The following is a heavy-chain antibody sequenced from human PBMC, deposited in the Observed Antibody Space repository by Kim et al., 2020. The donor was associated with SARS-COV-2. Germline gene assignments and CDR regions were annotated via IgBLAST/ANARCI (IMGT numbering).Heavy chain of an antibody. V-gene: IGHV3-30-3*01. J-gene: IGHJ6*03. CDR3: ARDGVRHDSSGYYYGGAYYYYYMDV. Sequence: GGSLRLSCAASGFTFSSYAMHWVRQAPGKGLEWVAVISYDGSNKYYADSVKGRFTISRDNSKNTLYLQMNSLRAEDTAVYYCARDGVRHDSSGYYYGGAYYYYYMDVWGKGTTVTVSS. CDR1: GFTFSSYA. D-gene: IGHD3-22*01. CDR2: ISYDGSNK.